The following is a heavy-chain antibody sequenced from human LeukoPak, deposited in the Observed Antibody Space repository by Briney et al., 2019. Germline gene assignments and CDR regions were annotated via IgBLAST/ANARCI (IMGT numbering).Heavy chain of an antibody. CDR3: AKDHLNYYDSSGYYDY. J-gene: IGHJ4*02. CDR1: GFTFSSYG. Sequence: GGSLRLSCAASGFTFSSYGMHWVRQAPGKGLEWVAVISYDGSNKCYADSVKGRFTISRDNSKNTLYLQMNSLRAEDTAVYYCAKDHLNYYDSSGYYDYWGQGTLVTVSS. V-gene: IGHV3-30*18. D-gene: IGHD3-22*01. CDR2: ISYDGSNK.